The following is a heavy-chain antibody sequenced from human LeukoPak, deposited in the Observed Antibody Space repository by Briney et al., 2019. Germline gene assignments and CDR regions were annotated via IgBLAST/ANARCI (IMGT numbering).Heavy chain of an antibody. CDR3: ARSNYYTVDV. CDR2: ISSSGGTT. Sequence: GGTLRLSCAASGFTSSDYYMTWIRQPPGKGPEWISYISSSGGTTTYVDSVKGRFTISRDNAKNSLYLQMNSLRADDTAVYYCARSNYYTVDVWGQGTAVTVSS. V-gene: IGHV3-11*01. CDR1: GFTSSDYY. J-gene: IGHJ6*02.